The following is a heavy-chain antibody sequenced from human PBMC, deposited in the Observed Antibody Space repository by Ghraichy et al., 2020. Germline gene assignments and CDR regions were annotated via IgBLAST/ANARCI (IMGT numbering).Heavy chain of an antibody. D-gene: IGHD3-22*01. CDR3: AKETGGYYSSPFDY. CDR1: GFTFSSYA. V-gene: IGHV3-23*01. Sequence: GGSLRLSCAASGFTFSSYAMSWVRQAPGKGLEWVSGISGSGGSTYYADPVKGRFTISRDNSKNTLYVQMNSLRAEDTAVYYCAKETGGYYSSPFDYWGQGTLVTVSS. CDR2: ISGSGGST. J-gene: IGHJ4*02.